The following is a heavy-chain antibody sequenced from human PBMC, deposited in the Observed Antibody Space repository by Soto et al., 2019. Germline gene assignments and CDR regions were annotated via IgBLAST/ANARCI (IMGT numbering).Heavy chain of an antibody. CDR2: INPNSGGT. V-gene: IGHV1-2*02. CDR1: GYTFTGYY. D-gene: IGHD1-26*01. J-gene: IGHJ3*02. CDR3: ARSKWELSAFDI. Sequence: ASVKVSCKASGYTFTGYYMHWVRQAPGQGLEWKGWINPNSGGTNYAQKFQGRVTMTRDTSISTAYMELSRLRSDDTAVYYCARSKWELSAFDIWGQGTMVTVSS.